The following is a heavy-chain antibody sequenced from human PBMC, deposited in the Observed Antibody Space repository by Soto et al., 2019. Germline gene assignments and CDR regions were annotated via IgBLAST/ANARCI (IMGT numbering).Heavy chain of an antibody. J-gene: IGHJ4*02. CDR3: AKERKYYDSSGYYPLDY. CDR2: ISYDGSNK. CDR1: GFTFSSYG. V-gene: IGHV3-30*18. Sequence: GGSLRLSCAASGFTFSSYGMHWVRQAPGKGLEWVAVISYDGSNKYYADSVKGRFTISRDNSKNTLYLQMNSLRAEDTAVYYCAKERKYYDSSGYYPLDYWGQGTLVTVS. D-gene: IGHD3-22*01.